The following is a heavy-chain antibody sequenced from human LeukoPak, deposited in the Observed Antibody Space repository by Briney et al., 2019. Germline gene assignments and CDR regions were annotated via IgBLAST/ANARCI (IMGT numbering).Heavy chain of an antibody. J-gene: IGHJ4*01. Sequence: SVTLTFTCTVSGSSINNNFWTWIRQPPGKGLEWIGHIYSTGSANYNPSLKSRVLISGDTSKNQISLKLTSVTAADTAVYFCARHRDYYDTWGHGTLVTVSS. CDR2: IYSTGSA. CDR1: GSSINNNF. V-gene: IGHV4-59*08. D-gene: IGHD3-22*01. CDR3: ARHRDYYDT.